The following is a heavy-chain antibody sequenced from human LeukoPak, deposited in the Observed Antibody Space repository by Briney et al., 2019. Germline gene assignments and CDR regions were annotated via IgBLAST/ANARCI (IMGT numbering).Heavy chain of an antibody. Sequence: PGGSLRLSCAASGFTFDDYAMHWVRQAPGKGLEWVSLISGDGGSTYYADSVKGRFTISRDNSKNSLYLQMNSLRTEDTALYYCAKGNLNYDFCTGYPCPDYWVQGTLVTVSS. D-gene: IGHD3-3*01. J-gene: IGHJ4*02. V-gene: IGHV3-43*02. CDR1: GFTFDDYA. CDR2: ISGDGGST. CDR3: AKGNLNYDFCTGYPCPDY.